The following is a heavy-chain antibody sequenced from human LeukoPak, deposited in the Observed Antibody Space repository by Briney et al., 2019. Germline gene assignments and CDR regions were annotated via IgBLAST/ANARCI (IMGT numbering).Heavy chain of an antibody. D-gene: IGHD3-16*02. CDR2: VSGDNGQT. CDR1: TYISSDFG. V-gene: IGHV1-18*01. CDR3: ARVYLYTTGWSAAYYYFMDV. J-gene: IGHJ6*03. Sequence: PAASVKVSCKASTYISSDFGISWVRLAPGVGLEWMGWVSGDNGQTNYGHKFYGRVTMTMETSTNTASMALRGLRSDDTAIYYCARVYLYTTGWSAAYYYFMDVWGKGTTVIVSS.